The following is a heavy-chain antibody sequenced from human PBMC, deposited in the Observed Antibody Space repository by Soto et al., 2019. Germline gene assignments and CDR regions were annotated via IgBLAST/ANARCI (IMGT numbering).Heavy chain of an antibody. CDR3: ARSYYYDSTGYYRTFDY. Sequence: PGGSLRLSCAASGNMFGQYAMSWVRLAPGRGLEWVSVVGPSGASTFYAASVRGRFTISRDNSENTLYLQMNSLRAADTALYFCARSYYYDSTGYYRTFDYWGPGTLVTVSS. CDR1: GNMFGQYA. D-gene: IGHD3-22*01. CDR2: VGPSGAST. J-gene: IGHJ4*02. V-gene: IGHV3-23*01.